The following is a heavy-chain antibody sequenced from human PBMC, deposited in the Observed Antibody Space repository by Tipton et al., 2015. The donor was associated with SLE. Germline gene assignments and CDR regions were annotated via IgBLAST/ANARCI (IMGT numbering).Heavy chain of an antibody. CDR1: GFTFSSYT. V-gene: IGHV3-30-3*02. J-gene: IGHJ4*02. Sequence: SLRLSCAASGFTFSSYTMYWVRQAPGKGLEWVAVISYDGSNKYCADSVKGRFTISRDNSHNTLYLQMNSLRAEDTAVYYCAKRESSDLTDFWGQGTLVTVSS. CDR3: AKRESSDLTDF. D-gene: IGHD2-21*01. CDR2: ISYDGSNK.